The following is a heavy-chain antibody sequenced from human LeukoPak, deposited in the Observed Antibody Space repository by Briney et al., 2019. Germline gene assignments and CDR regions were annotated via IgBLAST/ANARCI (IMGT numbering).Heavy chain of an antibody. V-gene: IGHV5-51*01. CDR2: IYPGDSDT. J-gene: IGHJ5*02. D-gene: IGHD6-19*01. CDR3: ARQGIAVAGTRNNWFDP. Sequence: GESLKISCKGSGYSFTSYWIGWVRQMPGKGLEWMGIIYPGDSDTRYSPSFQGQVTISADKSISTAYLQWSSLKASDTAVYYCARQGIAVAGTRNNWFDPWGQGTLVTVSS. CDR1: GYSFTSYW.